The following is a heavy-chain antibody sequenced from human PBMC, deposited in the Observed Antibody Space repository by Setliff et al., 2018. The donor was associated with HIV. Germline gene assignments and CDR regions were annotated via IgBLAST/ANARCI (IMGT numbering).Heavy chain of an antibody. CDR1: GDSISNFY. D-gene: IGHD3-22*01. CDR2: IYSTGDT. Sequence: SETLSLTCSVSGDSISNFYWSWIRQPPGKGLEWVGHIYSTGDTNYNPSLKSRVTLSADTSKNQLSLSLTSVTAAGTAVYYCARVRLTMIMMVDYFDQWGQGTLVTVSS. V-gene: IGHV4-4*07. CDR3: ARVRLTMIMMVDYFDQ. J-gene: IGHJ4*02.